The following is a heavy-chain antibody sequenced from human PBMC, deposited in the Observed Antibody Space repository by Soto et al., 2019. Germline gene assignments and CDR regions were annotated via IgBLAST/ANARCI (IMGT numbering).Heavy chain of an antibody. CDR1: GFNLNDYG. D-gene: IGHD2-2*02. CDR2: IWYDGRKK. Sequence: PGGSLRLSCATSGFNLNDYGMHWVRQAPGKGLEWVAVIWYDGRKKDYVDSVKGRFTISRDSSKNTVDLQMKSLRAEDTAVYYCAKENTPHYFDSWGQGTLVTVSS. J-gene: IGHJ4*02. CDR3: AKENTPHYFDS. V-gene: IGHV3-33*06.